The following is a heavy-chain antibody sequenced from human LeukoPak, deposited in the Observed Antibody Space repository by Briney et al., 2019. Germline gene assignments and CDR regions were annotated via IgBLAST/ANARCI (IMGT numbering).Heavy chain of an antibody. Sequence: GGTLRPSCSASGFSFSSYAMSWVRQAPGKGLEWVGRIKSKSDGGTTDYAAPVKGRFTISRDDSKNTLFLQMNSLKIEDTAVYYCTTVTLRPVGLWGQGTLVTVSS. V-gene: IGHV3-15*05. J-gene: IGHJ4*02. CDR1: GFSFSSYA. CDR3: TTVTLRPVGL. CDR2: IKSKSDGGTT. D-gene: IGHD3-10*01.